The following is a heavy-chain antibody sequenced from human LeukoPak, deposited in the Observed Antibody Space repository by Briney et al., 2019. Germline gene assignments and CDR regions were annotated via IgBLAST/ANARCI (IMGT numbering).Heavy chain of an antibody. J-gene: IGHJ6*02. D-gene: IGHD3-22*01. CDR2: ISSSGGTI. CDR3: GRTYDSSGLYYYYYGMDV. Sequence: GGSLRLSCAASGFTFSDYYMSWIRQAPGKGLEWVSYISSSGGTIYYADSVKGRFTISRDNAKNSLYLQMNSLRAEDTAVYYCGRTYDSSGLYYYYYGMDVWGQGTTVTVSS. CDR1: GFTFSDYY. V-gene: IGHV3-11*01.